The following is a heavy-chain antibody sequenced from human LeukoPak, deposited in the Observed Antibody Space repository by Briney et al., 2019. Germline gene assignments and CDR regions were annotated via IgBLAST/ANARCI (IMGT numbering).Heavy chain of an antibody. CDR3: ARGKYRVATSY. CDR2: IYYSGST. D-gene: IGHD5-12*01. CDR1: GGSISSYY. J-gene: IGHJ4*02. Sequence: SETLSLTCTVSGGSISSYYWSWVRQPPGKGLEWIGYIYYSGSTNYNPSLMSRLTISVDTSKNQFSLKLSSVAATDTAVYYCARGKYRVATSYWGQGTLVTVSS. V-gene: IGHV4-59*01.